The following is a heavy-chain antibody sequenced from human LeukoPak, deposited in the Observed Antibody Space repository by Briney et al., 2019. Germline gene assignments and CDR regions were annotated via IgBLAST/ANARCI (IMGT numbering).Heavy chain of an antibody. CDR3: ARGLGYYDSSGYSHYFDY. Sequence: PSQTLSLTCTVSGGPISSGGYYWSWIRQPPGRGLEWIGEINHSGSTNYNPSLKSRVTISVDTSKNQFSLKLSSVTAADTAVYYCARGLGYYDSSGYSHYFDYWGQGTLVTVSS. J-gene: IGHJ4*02. CDR2: INHSGST. V-gene: IGHV4-30-2*01. CDR1: GGPISSGGYY. D-gene: IGHD3-22*01.